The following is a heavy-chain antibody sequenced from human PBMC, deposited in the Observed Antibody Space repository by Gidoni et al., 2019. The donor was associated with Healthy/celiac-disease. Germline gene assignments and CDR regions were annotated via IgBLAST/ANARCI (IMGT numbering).Heavy chain of an antibody. Sequence: QVQLQESGPGLVKPSETLSLTCTVSGGSTSSYYWSWIRQPPGKGLKWIGYMYYRGSTNYNPSLKSGVTISVETSKNQFSLKLSSVTAADTAVYYCAIAKMATTPSDNWFDPWGQGTLVTVSS. J-gene: IGHJ5*02. V-gene: IGHV4-59*01. D-gene: IGHD5-12*01. CDR1: GGSTSSYY. CDR3: AIAKMATTPSDNWFDP. CDR2: MYYRGST.